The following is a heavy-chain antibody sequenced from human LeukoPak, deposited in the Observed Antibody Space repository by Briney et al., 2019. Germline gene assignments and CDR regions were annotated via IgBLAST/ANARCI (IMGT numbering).Heavy chain of an antibody. Sequence: SVKVSCKASGGTFSSYAISWVRQAPGQGLERMGRIIPILGIANYAQKFQGRVTITADKSTSTAYMELSSLRSEDTAVYYCARPARPYYYDSSGYEDWGQGTLVAVSS. V-gene: IGHV1-69*04. CDR1: GGTFSSYA. J-gene: IGHJ4*02. D-gene: IGHD3-22*01. CDR2: IIPILGIA. CDR3: ARPARPYYYDSSGYED.